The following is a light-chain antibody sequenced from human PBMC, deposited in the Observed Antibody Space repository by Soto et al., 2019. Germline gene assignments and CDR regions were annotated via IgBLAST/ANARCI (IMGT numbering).Light chain of an antibody. J-gene: IGLJ1*01. CDR3: QSYDSSLSGPYV. Sequence: QYVLTQPPSVSGDPGQRVTISCTGSSSNIGAGYDVHWYQQLPGTAPKLLIYGNSNRPSGVPDRFSGSKSGTSASLAITGLQAEDEADYYCQSYDSSLSGPYVFGTGTKVTVL. CDR1: SSNIGAGYD. V-gene: IGLV1-40*01. CDR2: GNS.